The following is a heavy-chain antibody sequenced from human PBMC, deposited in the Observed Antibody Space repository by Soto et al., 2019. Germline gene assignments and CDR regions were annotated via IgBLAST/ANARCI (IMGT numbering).Heavy chain of an antibody. V-gene: IGHV4-39*01. CDR2: IYESGST. J-gene: IGHJ2*01. CDR3: ARPLGVVIWYFAL. D-gene: IGHD3-3*01. CDR1: GGSMSSGNYC. Sequence: SETLSLTCTVSGGSMSSGNYCWGWLRQPPGKGLEWIGSIYESGSTYYNPSLKSRVTISMDTSKNQFSLNLHSVTAADTAVYYCARPLGVVIWYFALWGHGTLVTVSS.